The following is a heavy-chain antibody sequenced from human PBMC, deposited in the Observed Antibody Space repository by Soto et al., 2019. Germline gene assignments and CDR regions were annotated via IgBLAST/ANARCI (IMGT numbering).Heavy chain of an antibody. D-gene: IGHD6-13*01. V-gene: IGHV3-30-3*01. CDR2: ISYDGSNK. Sequence: ESGGGVVQPGRSLRLSCAASGFTFSSYAMHWVRQAPGKGLEWVAVISYDGSNKYYADSVKGRFTISRDNSKNTLYLQMNSLRAEDTAVYYCARVGIAAAGYDYWGQGTLVTVSS. CDR3: ARVGIAAAGYDY. J-gene: IGHJ4*02. CDR1: GFTFSSYA.